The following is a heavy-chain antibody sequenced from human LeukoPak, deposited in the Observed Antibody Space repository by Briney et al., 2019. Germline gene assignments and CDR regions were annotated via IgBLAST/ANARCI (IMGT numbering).Heavy chain of an antibody. J-gene: IGHJ4*02. Sequence: PGGSLRLSCAASGFTFSSYSMNWVRQAPGKGLEWVSSISSSSSYIYYADSVKGRFTISRDNAKNSLYLKMNNLRAEDTAVYYCARGSVITMVRGVIAPFDYWGQGTLVTVSS. V-gene: IGHV3-21*01. D-gene: IGHD3-10*01. CDR2: ISSSSSYI. CDR1: GFTFSSYS. CDR3: ARGSVITMVRGVIAPFDY.